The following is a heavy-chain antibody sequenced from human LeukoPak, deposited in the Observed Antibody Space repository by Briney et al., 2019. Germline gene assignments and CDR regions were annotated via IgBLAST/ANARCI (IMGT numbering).Heavy chain of an antibody. CDR1: GFTFSGFS. CDR2: ISSSSSYI. J-gene: IGHJ4*02. Sequence: GGPLRLSWAASGFTFSGFSRNGFRQAPGKGLEGFSSISSSSSYIYYADSVKGRFTISRDNAKNSLYLQMNSLRAEDTAVYYCASDRQWLVRGENYWGQGTLVTVSS. V-gene: IGHV3-21*01. D-gene: IGHD6-19*01. CDR3: ASDRQWLVRGENY.